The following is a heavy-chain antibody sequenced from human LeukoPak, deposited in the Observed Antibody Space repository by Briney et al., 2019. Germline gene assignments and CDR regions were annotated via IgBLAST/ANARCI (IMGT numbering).Heavy chain of an antibody. CDR2: INPNSGGT. V-gene: IGHV1-2*02. J-gene: IGHJ4*02. D-gene: IGHD1-1*01. Sequence: ASVTVSCKASGYTFTGYYMHWVRQAPGQGLEWMGWINPNSGGTNYAQKFQGRVTMTRDTSISTAYMELSRLRSDDTAVYYCAREVTTGTRALDYWGQGTLVTVSS. CDR1: GYTFTGYY. CDR3: AREVTTGTRALDY.